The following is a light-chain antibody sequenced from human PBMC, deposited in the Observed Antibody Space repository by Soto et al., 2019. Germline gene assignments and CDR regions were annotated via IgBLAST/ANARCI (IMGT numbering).Light chain of an antibody. CDR3: QSYDSSNHVV. J-gene: IGLJ2*01. CDR1: SGSIASNY. CDR2: EDN. Sequence: NFMLTQPHSVSSSPGKTVTISCTGSSGSIASNYVQWYQQRPGSAPTTVIYEDNQRPSGVPDRFSGSIDSSSNSASLTISGLKTEDEDDYYCQSYDSSNHVVFGGGTKLTVL. V-gene: IGLV6-57*02.